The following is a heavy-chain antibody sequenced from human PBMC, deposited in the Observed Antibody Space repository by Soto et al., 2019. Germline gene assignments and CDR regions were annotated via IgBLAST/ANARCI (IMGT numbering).Heavy chain of an antibody. Sequence: EVQLVESGGGLLQPGRSLRLSCAASGFTFDHYAMHWVRKAPGQGPEWVSGVTWNSGSRGSAECVRGRFTISSDHAKSSLYLQMNSLRAEDTALYYCAQSQGYLELRQNAVTTCWGPFHIWGQGPLVTVSS. V-gene: IGHV3-9*01. CDR3: AQSQGYLELRQNAVTTCWGPFHI. CDR1: GFTFDHYA. J-gene: IGHJ3*02. CDR2: VTWNSGSR. D-gene: IGHD4-17*01.